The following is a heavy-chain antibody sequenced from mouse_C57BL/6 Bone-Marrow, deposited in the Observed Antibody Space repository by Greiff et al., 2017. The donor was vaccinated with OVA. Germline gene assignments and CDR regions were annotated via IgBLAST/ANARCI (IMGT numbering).Heavy chain of an antibody. CDR2: LYPGDGDT. V-gene: IGHV1-82*01. CDR3: ARATTVVAPFAY. D-gene: IGHD1-1*01. Sequence: VQLKESGPELVKPGASVKISCKASGYAFSSSWMNWVKQRPGKGLEWIGRLYPGDGDTNYNGKFKGKATLTADKSSSTAYMQLSSLTSEDSAVYFCARATTVVAPFAYWGQGTLVTVSA. J-gene: IGHJ3*01. CDR1: GYAFSSSW.